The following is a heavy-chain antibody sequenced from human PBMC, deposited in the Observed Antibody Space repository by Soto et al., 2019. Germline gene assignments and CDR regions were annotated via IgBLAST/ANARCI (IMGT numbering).Heavy chain of an antibody. CDR1: GGSFSGYY. CDR3: ARDKGRTIAASLSKNWFDP. D-gene: IGHD6-6*01. Sequence: PSETLSLTCAVYGGSFSGYYWSWIRQPPGKGLEWIGEINHSGSTNYNPSLKSRVTISVDTSKNQFSLKLSSVTAADTAVYYCARDKGRTIAASLSKNWFDPWGQGTLVT. V-gene: IGHV4-34*01. J-gene: IGHJ5*02. CDR2: INHSGST.